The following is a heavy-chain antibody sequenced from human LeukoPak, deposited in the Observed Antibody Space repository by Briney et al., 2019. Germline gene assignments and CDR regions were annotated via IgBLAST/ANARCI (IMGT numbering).Heavy chain of an antibody. CDR2: INHSGST. D-gene: IGHD3-10*01. V-gene: IGHV4-34*01. CDR3: ARGWNYYGSGDV. CDR1: GGSFSDYY. Sequence: HPSETLSLTCAVYGGSFSDYYWSWIRQPPGKGLEWIGEINHSGSTNYNPSLKSRVTISVDTSKNQFSLKLSSVTAADTAVYYCARGWNYYGSGDVWGQGTTVTVSS. J-gene: IGHJ6*02.